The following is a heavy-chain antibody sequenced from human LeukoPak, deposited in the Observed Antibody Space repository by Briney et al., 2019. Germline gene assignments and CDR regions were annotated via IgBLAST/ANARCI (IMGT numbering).Heavy chain of an antibody. Sequence: GSLRLSCATSGFPFTNYWMTWVRRAPGKGLEWVANIKQDGSVKYYVDSVKGRFTISRDNAKNSLYLQMISLRAEDTAVYKCARIGYSSSSLDFWGRGTLVTVSS. D-gene: IGHD6-6*01. CDR2: IKQDGSVK. V-gene: IGHV3-7*03. J-gene: IGHJ4*02. CDR1: GFPFTNYW. CDR3: ARIGYSSSSLDF.